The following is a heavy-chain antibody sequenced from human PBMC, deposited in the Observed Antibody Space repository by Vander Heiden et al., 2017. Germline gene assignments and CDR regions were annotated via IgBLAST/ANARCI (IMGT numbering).Heavy chain of an antibody. CDR3: AACPRYNYYYGMDV. CDR1: GGSISSGGSY. CDR2: IYYSGST. D-gene: IGHD1-20*01. J-gene: IGHJ6*02. V-gene: IGHV4-31*03. Sequence: QVQLQESGPGLVTPSQTLSLTCTVSGGSISSGGSYWSWIRQHPGKGLEWIGYIYYSGSTYYNPSLKSRVTISVDTSKNQFSLKLSSVTAADTAVYYCAACPRYNYYYGMDVWGQGTTVTVSS.